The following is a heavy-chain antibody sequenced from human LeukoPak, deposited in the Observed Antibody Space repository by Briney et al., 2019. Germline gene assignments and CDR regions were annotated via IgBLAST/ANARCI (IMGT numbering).Heavy chain of an antibody. Sequence: PSETLSLTCTVSGGSVSSYYWSWIRQPPGKGLEWLGYIYYSGSTNYNPSLKSRVTISVDTSKNQFSLRLSSVTAADTAVYYCARDGYSGSSLFDYWGQGTLVTVSS. J-gene: IGHJ4*02. CDR3: ARDGYSGSSLFDY. CDR2: IYYSGST. V-gene: IGHV4-59*02. D-gene: IGHD1-26*01. CDR1: GGSVSSYY.